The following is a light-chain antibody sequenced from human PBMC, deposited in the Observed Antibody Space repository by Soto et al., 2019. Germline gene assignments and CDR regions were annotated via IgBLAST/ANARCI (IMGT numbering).Light chain of an antibody. J-gene: IGKJ3*01. CDR1: EDITNY. Sequence: DIQMTQSPSSLSASVGDRVTITCQASEDITNYLNWYQQKPGKAPKLLIYDTSNLETGVPSRFSGSGSGTDFIFTISSLQPEDIATYYCQHYDDLLFTFGPGTKVDVK. V-gene: IGKV1-33*01. CDR2: DTS. CDR3: QHYDDLLFT.